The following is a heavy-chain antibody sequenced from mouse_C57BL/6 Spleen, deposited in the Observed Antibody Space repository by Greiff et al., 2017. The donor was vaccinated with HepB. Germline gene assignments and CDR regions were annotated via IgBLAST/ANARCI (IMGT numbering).Heavy chain of an antibody. J-gene: IGHJ3*01. CDR2: IDPSDSET. D-gene: IGHD1-1*01. CDR3: ASAIITTVVAPGFAY. Sequence: VQLQQSGAELVRPGSSVKLSCKASGYTFTSYWMHWVKQRPIQGLEWIGNIDPSDSETHYNQKFKDKATLTVDISSSTAYMQLSSLTSEDSAVYYCASAIITTVVAPGFAYWGQGTLVTVSA. CDR1: GYTFTSYW. V-gene: IGHV1-52*01.